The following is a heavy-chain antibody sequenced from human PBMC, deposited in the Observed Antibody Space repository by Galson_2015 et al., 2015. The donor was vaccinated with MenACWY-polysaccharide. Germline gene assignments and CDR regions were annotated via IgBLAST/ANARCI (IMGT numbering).Heavy chain of an antibody. CDR1: GFIFSNYW. D-gene: IGHD3-10*01. CDR3: VRELKGSGAYYGDS. V-gene: IGHV3-7*01. Sequence: FLRLSCAASGFIFSNYWMTWVRQAPGKGPEWVANIIGDGSSRYYVDSVKGRFTISRDNAKNSVYLQMNSLRVEDTAVYYCVRELKGSGAYYGDSWGQGTLVTVSS. CDR2: IIGDGSSR. J-gene: IGHJ4*02.